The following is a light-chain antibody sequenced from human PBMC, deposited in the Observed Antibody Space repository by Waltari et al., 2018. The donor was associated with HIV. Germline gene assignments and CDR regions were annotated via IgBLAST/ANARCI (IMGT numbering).Light chain of an antibody. J-gene: IGLJ2*01. V-gene: IGLV2-14*03. CDR2: DVS. CDR1: SSDVGGYDY. Sequence: TQPASVSGTPGQSITISCTGTSSDVGGYDYVSWYQHYPGRAPKLMIYDVSHRPSGVANRFSASKSGNTASLTISGLQAEDEADYYCASYTSSSTVVFGGGTKLTVL. CDR3: ASYTSSSTVV.